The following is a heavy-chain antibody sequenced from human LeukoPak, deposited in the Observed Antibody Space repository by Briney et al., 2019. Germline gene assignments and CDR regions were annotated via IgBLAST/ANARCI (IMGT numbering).Heavy chain of an antibody. CDR3: ARDLPRENSYAYGFWFDP. V-gene: IGHV4-4*07. D-gene: IGHD3-16*01. CDR1: GVSISNYY. J-gene: IGHJ5*02. Sequence: SETLSLTCSVSGVSISNYYWTWIRQPVGKGLEWIGRMYIGGTRNYNPSLKSRVTMSIDTSKNQFSLKLSSVTAADTAVYYCARDLPRENSYAYGFWFDPWGQGTLVTVSS. CDR2: MYIGGTR.